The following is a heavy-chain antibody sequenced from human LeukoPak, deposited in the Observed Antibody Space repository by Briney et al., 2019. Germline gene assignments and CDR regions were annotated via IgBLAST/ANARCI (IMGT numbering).Heavy chain of an antibody. CDR1: GGSISSYY. V-gene: IGHV4-59*08. J-gene: IGHJ4*02. Sequence: NASQTLSLTCTVSGGSISSYYWSWIRQPPGKGLEWIGYIYYSGSTNYNPSLKSRVTISVDTSKNQFSLKLSSVTAADTAVYYCARHRTSHSNRRGFDYWGQGTLVTVSS. CDR3: ARHRTSHSNRRGFDY. D-gene: IGHD2-2*01. CDR2: IYYSGST.